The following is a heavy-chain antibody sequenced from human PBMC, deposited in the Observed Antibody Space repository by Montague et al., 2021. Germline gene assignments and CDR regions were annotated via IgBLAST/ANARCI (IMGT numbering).Heavy chain of an antibody. D-gene: IGHD6-13*01. J-gene: IGHJ5*02. CDR1: GASITSNIYY. Sequence: SETLSLTCTVSGASITSNIYYWGWTRQSPGKGLEWIGSIYYSGNSFYQPSLKSRITMAVDTFKNQFSLKLSSVTAADTAIYYCARVFSSWYVGWFDPWGQGTLVTVSS. CDR2: IYYSGNS. CDR3: ARVFSSWYVGWFDP. V-gene: IGHV4-39*07.